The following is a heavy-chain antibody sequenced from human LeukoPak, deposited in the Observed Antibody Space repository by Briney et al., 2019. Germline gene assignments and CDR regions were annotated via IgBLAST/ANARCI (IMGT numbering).Heavy chain of an antibody. CDR1: GYTFTSFG. V-gene: IGHV1-18*01. D-gene: IGHD1-26*01. J-gene: IGHJ4*02. CDR3: ARDQVVGATAGTFDF. Sequence: ASVKVSCKASGYTFTSFGISWVRQAPGQGLEWMGWISAYNGNTNYAQKLQGRVTMTTDTSTSTAYMELTSLRADDTAVYYCARDQVVGATAGTFDFWGQGTLVTVSS. CDR2: ISAYNGNT.